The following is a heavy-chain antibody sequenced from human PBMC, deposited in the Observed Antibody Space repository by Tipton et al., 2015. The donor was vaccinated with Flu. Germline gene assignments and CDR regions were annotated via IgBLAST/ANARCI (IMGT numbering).Heavy chain of an antibody. CDR1: GYTFTGHY. CDR3: ARVGYVSGWALDY. CDR2: INSTSGGT. Sequence: QLVQSGAEVKKPGASVKVFCKASGYTFTGHYIHWVRQAPGQGLEWMGWINSTSGGTNYAQNFQGRITMTRDTSITTAYMDLSRLRSDDTAIYYCARVGYVSGWALDYWGQGTQVTVSS. D-gene: IGHD6-19*01. J-gene: IGHJ4*02. V-gene: IGHV1-2*02.